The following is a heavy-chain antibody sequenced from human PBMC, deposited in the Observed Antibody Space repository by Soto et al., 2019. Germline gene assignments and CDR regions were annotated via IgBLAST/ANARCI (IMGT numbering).Heavy chain of an antibody. CDR2: IIPIFGTA. J-gene: IGHJ6*02. D-gene: IGHD6-13*01. V-gene: IGHV1-69*13. CDR3: ARAPKYSSSWYSSNYYYYGMDV. CDR1: GGTFSSYA. Sequence: SVKVSCKASGGTFSSYAISWVRQAPGQGLEWMGGIIPIFGTANYAQKFQGRVTVTADESTSTAYMELSSLRSEDTAVYYCARAPKYSSSWYSSNYYYYGMDVWGQGTTVTVSS.